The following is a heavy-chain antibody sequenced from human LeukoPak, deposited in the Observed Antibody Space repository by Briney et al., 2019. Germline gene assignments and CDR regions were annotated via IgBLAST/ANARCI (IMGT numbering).Heavy chain of an antibody. CDR3: ARDGDRRDAFDI. CDR1: GFTFSTYG. V-gene: IGHV3-30*02. Sequence: GGSLRLSCAASGFTFSTYGMNWVRQAPGKGLEWVAFTRYDGNNKYYADSVMGRFTISRDNSKNTLYLQMNSLRAEDTAVYYCARDGDRRDAFDIWGQGTMVTVSS. CDR2: TRYDGNNK. J-gene: IGHJ3*02.